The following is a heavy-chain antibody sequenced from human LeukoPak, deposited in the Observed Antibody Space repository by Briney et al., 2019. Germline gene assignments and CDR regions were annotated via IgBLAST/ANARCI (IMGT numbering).Heavy chain of an antibody. V-gene: IGHV3-21*01. CDR3: ARRPAAMKGEDY. Sequence: TGGSLRLSCAASGFTFSSYAMNWVRQAPGKGLEWVSSISSSSSYIYYADSVKGRFTISRGNAKNSLYLQMNSLRAEDTAVYYCARRPAAMKGEDYWGQGTLVTVSS. CDR1: GFTFSSYA. D-gene: IGHD2-2*01. CDR2: ISSSSSYI. J-gene: IGHJ4*02.